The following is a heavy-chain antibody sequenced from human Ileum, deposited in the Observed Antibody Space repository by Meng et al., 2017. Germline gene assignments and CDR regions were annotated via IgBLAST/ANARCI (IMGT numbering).Heavy chain of an antibody. V-gene: IGHV6-1*01. J-gene: IGHJ4*02. D-gene: IGHD3-3*01. CDR1: GGRFSSNIAA. Sequence: QVQRQQSGPGLLKPSQTLSLPCAVYGGRFSSNIAAWNWIRQSPLRGLEWLGRTYYRSKWYSEYAVSVKSRISITPDTSKNQFSLQMNSVTPEYTAVYYCASGSGSLDYWGPGTLVTVSS. CDR3: ASGSGSLDY. CDR2: TYYRSKWYS.